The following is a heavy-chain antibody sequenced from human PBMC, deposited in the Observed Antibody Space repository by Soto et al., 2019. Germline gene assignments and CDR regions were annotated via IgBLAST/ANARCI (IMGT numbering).Heavy chain of an antibody. CDR2: ISGSGSST. CDR1: GFTFSTYA. J-gene: IGHJ4*02. D-gene: IGHD3-10*01. CDR3: ACLAWFGDPVPPFDC. V-gene: IGHV3-23*01. Sequence: PGGSLRLSCAASGFTFSTYAMSWVRQAPGKGLEWVSGISGSGSSTNHADSVKGRFSISRDNSKNMVYLQMNSLRAEDTAVYYCACLAWFGDPVPPFDCWGQGTVVTVSS.